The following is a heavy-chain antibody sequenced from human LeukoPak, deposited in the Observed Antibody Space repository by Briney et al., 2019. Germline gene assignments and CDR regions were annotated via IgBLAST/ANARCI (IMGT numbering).Heavy chain of an antibody. V-gene: IGHV4-59*01. CDR3: ARSYYYGGEFDY. D-gene: IGHD3-10*01. J-gene: IGHJ4*02. CDR2: IYYSGST. CDR1: GGSISSYY. Sequence: SETLSLTCPVSGGSISSYYWSWIRQPPGKGLEWIGYIYYSGSTNYNPSLKSRVTISVDTSKNQFSLKLSSVTAADTAVYYCARSYYYGGEFDYWGQGALVTVSS.